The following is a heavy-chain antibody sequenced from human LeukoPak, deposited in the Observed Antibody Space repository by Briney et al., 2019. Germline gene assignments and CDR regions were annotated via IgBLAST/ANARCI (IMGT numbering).Heavy chain of an antibody. J-gene: IGHJ4*02. Sequence: ASVKVSCKASGYTFTSYAMHWVRQAPGQGLEWMGWINAGNGNTKYSQKFQGRVTITRDTSASTAYMELSSLRSEDTAVYYCARIQYSSGWYDYWGQGTLVTVSS. CDR1: GYTFTSYA. CDR3: ARIQYSSGWYDY. CDR2: INAGNGNT. V-gene: IGHV1-3*01. D-gene: IGHD6-19*01.